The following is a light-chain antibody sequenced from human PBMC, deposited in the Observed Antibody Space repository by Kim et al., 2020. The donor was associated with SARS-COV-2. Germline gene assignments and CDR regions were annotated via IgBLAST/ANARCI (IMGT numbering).Light chain of an antibody. J-gene: IGLJ2*01. CDR2: EVY. CDR3: CSSAGSSSVV. Sequence: GQSITISCTGTSSDVGSYNLVSWYQQHTGKAPKLVIYEVYKRPSGVSNRFSGSKSGNSASLTISGLQAEDEADYYCCSSAGSSSVVFGGGTQLTVL. V-gene: IGLV2-23*02. CDR1: SSDVGSYNL.